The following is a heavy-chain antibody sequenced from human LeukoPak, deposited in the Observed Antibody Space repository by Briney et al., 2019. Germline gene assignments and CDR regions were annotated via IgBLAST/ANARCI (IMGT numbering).Heavy chain of an antibody. V-gene: IGHV4-34*01. CDR1: GGSFSGYY. D-gene: IGHD3-10*01. CDR2: INHSGST. J-gene: IGHJ4*02. Sequence: SETLSLTCAVYGGSFSGYYWIWIRQPPGKGLEWIGEINHSGSTNYNPSLKSRVTISVDTSKNQFSLKLSSVTAADTAVYYCARGGAYYYGSGTMNVPSYWGQGTLVTVSS. CDR3: ARGGAYYYGSGTMNVPSY.